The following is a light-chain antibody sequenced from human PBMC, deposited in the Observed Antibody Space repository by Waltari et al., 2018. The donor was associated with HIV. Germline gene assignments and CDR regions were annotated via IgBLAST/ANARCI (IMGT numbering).Light chain of an antibody. CDR2: ENN. CDR3: GTWDTSLTSGYV. J-gene: IGLJ1*01. CDR1: SSNIGDNY. Sequence: QSVLTQPPSVSAAPGQKVTISCSGSSSNIGDNYVSWYQQLTGTAPKLLIYENNQRPSGIPDRFSGSKSATSATLDITGLQTGDEADYYCGTWDTSLTSGYVFGTGTKVTVL. V-gene: IGLV1-51*02.